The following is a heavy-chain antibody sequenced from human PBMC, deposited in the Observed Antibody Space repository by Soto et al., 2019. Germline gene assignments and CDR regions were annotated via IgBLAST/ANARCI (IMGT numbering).Heavy chain of an antibody. Sequence: GRSLRLSCAASGFTFSSYAMSWVRQAPGKGLEWVSAIRGSGGSTYYADSVKGRFTISRDNSKNTLYLQMNSLTAEDTAVYYCAMRMVGSSWYGVGDYLGQGTLVTVSS. V-gene: IGHV3-23*01. D-gene: IGHD6-13*01. CDR3: AMRMVGSSWYGVGDY. CDR2: IRGSGGST. CDR1: GFTFSSYA. J-gene: IGHJ4*01.